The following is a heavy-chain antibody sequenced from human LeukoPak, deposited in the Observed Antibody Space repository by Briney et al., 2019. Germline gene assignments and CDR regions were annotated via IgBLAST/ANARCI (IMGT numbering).Heavy chain of an antibody. CDR1: TDSITSNW. Sequence: SETLSLTCAVSTDSITSNWWTWVRQPPGKGLEWIGEVHLDGRTNYNPSLESRLTMSVDVSENQVSLKLTPVTAADTAVYYCAREGGFYRPLDYSGQGTLVTVSS. J-gene: IGHJ4*02. CDR2: VHLDGRT. CDR3: AREGGFYRPLDY. D-gene: IGHD3-3*01. V-gene: IGHV4-4*02.